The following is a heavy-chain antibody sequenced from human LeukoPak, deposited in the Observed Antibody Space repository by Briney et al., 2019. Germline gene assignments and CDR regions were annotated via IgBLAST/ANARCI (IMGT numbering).Heavy chain of an antibody. Sequence: GGSLRLSCAASGFTFSNYGMHWVRQAPGKGLEWVALIWYDGSNKYYADSVKGRFTNSRDNSKHTLYLQMNSLRAEDTAVYYCAGSYYNVFDYWGQGTLVTVSS. CDR3: AGSYYNVFDY. D-gene: IGHD3-10*01. V-gene: IGHV3-33*01. J-gene: IGHJ4*02. CDR1: GFTFSNYG. CDR2: IWYDGSNK.